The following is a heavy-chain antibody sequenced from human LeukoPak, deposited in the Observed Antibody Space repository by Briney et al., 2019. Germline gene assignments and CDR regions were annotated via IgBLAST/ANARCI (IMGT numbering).Heavy chain of an antibody. J-gene: IGHJ4*02. Sequence: SETLSLICSVSGDSMFSRYWGWIRQPPGKGLEWIGSIYHSGSTYYNPSLKSRVTISVDTSKNQFPLKLSSVTAEDTAVYYCARDLYSYGYNYYFDYWGQGTLVTVSS. CDR1: GDSMFSRY. CDR3: ARDLYSYGYNYYFDY. CDR2: IYHSGST. V-gene: IGHV4-38-2*02. D-gene: IGHD5-24*01.